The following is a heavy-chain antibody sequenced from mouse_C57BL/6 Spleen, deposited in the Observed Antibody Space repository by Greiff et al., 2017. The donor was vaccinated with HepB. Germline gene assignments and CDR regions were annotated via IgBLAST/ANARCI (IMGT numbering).Heavy chain of an antibody. Sequence: QFQLQQPGAELVRPGTSVKLSCKASGYTFTSYWMHWVKQRPGQGLEWIGVIDPSDSYTNYNQKFKGKATLTVDTSSSTAYMQLSSLTSEDSAVYYCARSGYDYDGLYYFDYWGQGTTLTVSS. D-gene: IGHD2-4*01. V-gene: IGHV1-59*01. J-gene: IGHJ2*01. CDR1: GYTFTSYW. CDR3: ARSGYDYDGLYYFDY. CDR2: IDPSDSYT.